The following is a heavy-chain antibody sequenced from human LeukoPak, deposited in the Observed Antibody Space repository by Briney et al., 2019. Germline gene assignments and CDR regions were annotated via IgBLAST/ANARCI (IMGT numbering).Heavy chain of an antibody. V-gene: IGHV3-21*01. J-gene: IGHJ6*04. CDR3: ARENWDIVAVPMDV. CDR2: TTSSSSYI. D-gene: IGHD2-2*01. CDR1: GFTFSSYN. Sequence: GGSLRLSCAASGFTFSSYNMNWVRQAPGKGLEWVSSTTSSSSYIYYADSVRGRFTISRDNAKNSLYLQMNSLRAEDTAIYYCARENWDIVAVPMDVWGKGTTVIVSS.